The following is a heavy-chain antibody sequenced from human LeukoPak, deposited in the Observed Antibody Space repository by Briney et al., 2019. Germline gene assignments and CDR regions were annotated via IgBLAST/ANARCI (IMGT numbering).Heavy chain of an antibody. CDR2: INHSGST. CDR3: ARGRMYYDFWSGYGLQH. Sequence: SETLSLTCAVYGGSFSGYYWSWIRQPPGKGLEWIGEINHSGSTNYNPSLKSRVTISVDTSKSQFSLKLSSVTAADTAVYYCARGRMYYDFWSGYGLQHWGQGTLVTVSS. CDR1: GGSFSGYY. J-gene: IGHJ1*01. D-gene: IGHD3-3*01. V-gene: IGHV4-34*01.